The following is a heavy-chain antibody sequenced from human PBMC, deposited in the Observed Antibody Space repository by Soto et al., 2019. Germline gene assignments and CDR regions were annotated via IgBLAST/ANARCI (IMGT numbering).Heavy chain of an antibody. J-gene: IGHJ4*02. Sequence: QVQLQQWGAGLLKPSETLSLTCAVYGGSFSGYYWSWMRQPPRKGLEWIGEINHSGSTNYNPSLKSRVTISVDTSKNQISLKLSSVTAADTAVYYCARMGGGISLDYWGQGTLVTVSS. CDR2: INHSGST. V-gene: IGHV4-34*01. D-gene: IGHD3-16*01. CDR3: ARMGGGISLDY. CDR1: GGSFSGYY.